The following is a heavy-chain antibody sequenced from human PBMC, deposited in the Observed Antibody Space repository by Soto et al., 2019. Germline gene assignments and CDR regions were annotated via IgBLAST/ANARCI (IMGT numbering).Heavy chain of an antibody. CDR1: GYTFTRYY. Sequence: ASVKVSCKASGYTFTRYYMHWVRQAPGQGLEWMGWINPNSGGTNYAQKFQGWVTMTRDTPISTAYMELSRLRSDDTAVYYCARQAHPGAAEYNWFDPCGQGTLVTVSS. V-gene: IGHV1-2*04. J-gene: IGHJ5*02. CDR3: ARQAHPGAAEYNWFDP. D-gene: IGHD6-13*01. CDR2: INPNSGGT.